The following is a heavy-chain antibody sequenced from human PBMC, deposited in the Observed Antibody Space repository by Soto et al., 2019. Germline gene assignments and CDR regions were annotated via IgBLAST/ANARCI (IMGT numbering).Heavy chain of an antibody. Sequence: SETLSLTCTISGDSSSSYYWSWIRQPPGKGLEWIGYISYSGNTNYNPSLKSRVTISIDTSKNQFSLKVTSVTAADTALYFCARQRTSVVTQAYFDVWGPGSLVTAPQ. V-gene: IGHV4-59*08. J-gene: IGHJ4*02. D-gene: IGHD2-21*02. CDR1: GDSSSSYY. CDR3: ARQRTSVVTQAYFDV. CDR2: ISYSGNT.